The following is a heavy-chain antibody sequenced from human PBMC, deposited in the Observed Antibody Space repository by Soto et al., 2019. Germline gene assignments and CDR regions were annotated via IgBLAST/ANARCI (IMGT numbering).Heavy chain of an antibody. CDR2: IYYSGST. J-gene: IGHJ1*01. CDR3: ARGGYNWNYVHSQH. V-gene: IGHV4-59*01. Sequence: PSETLSLTCTVSGGSISSYYWSWIRQPPGKGLEWIGYIYYSGSTNYNPSLKSRVTISVDTSKNQFSLKLSSVTAADTAVYYCARGGYNWNYVHSQHWGQGTLVTVSS. D-gene: IGHD1-7*01. CDR1: GGSISSYY.